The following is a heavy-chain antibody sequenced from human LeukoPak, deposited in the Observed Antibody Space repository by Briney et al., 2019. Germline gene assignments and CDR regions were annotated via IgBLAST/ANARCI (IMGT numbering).Heavy chain of an antibody. J-gene: IGHJ3*02. CDR3: ARHPIRHNWNYLADAFDI. CDR1: GYTFTSYA. Sequence: GASVKVSCKASGYTFTSYAMHWVRQAPGQRLEWMGWINAGNGNTKYSQKFQGRVTITRDTSASTAYMELSSLRSEDTAVYYCARHPIRHNWNYLADAFDIRGQGTMVTVSS. V-gene: IGHV1-3*01. CDR2: INAGNGNT. D-gene: IGHD1-7*01.